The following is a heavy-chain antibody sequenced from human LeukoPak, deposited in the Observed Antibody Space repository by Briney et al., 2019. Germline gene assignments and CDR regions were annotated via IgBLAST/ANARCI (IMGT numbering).Heavy chain of an antibody. CDR3: ARAPSEIGGYYPEYFRH. J-gene: IGHJ1*01. Sequence: GGSLKLSCAASGFTFSTYWMHWVRQAPGKGLVWVSRISSDGSIAINADSVEGRFTASRDNAKNTVSLQMNSLRAEDTGVYYCARAPSEIGGYYPEYFRHWGQGTLVTVSS. V-gene: IGHV3-74*01. CDR2: ISSDGSIA. D-gene: IGHD3-22*01. CDR1: GFTFSTYW.